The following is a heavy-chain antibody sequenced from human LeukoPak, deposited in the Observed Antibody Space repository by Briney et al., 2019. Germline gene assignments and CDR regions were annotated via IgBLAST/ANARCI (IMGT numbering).Heavy chain of an antibody. J-gene: IGHJ4*02. CDR3: ARVLTTVITPYYFDY. CDR1: GGSFSGYY. V-gene: IGHV4-59*01. CDR2: IYYSGST. Sequence: SETLSLTCAVYGGSFSGYYWSWIREPPGKGLEWIGYIYYSGSTNYNPSLKTRVTISVDTSKNQFSLKLSSVTAADTAVYYCARVLTTVITPYYFDYWGQGTLVTVSS. D-gene: IGHD4-23*01.